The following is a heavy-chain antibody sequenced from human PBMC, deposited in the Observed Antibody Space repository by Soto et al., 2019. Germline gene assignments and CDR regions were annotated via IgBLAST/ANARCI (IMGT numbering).Heavy chain of an antibody. D-gene: IGHD3-22*01. CDR1: GYTFTSYG. V-gene: IGHV1-18*01. J-gene: IGHJ3*02. CDR2: ISAYNGNT. Sequence: QVQLVQSGAEVKKPGASVKVSCKASGYTFTSYGISWVRQAPGQGLEWMGWISAYNGNTNYAQKLQGRVTMTTDTSTSTAYMELRSLRSDYTAVYYCASSVNYDSSGYYYFHAFDIWGQGTMVTVSS. CDR3: ASSVNYDSSGYYYFHAFDI.